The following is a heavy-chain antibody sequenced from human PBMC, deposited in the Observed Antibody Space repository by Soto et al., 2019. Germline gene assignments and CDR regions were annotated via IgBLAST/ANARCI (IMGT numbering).Heavy chain of an antibody. Sequence: ASVKVSCTASGYTFTSYGISWVRQAPGQGLEWMGWISAYNGNTNYAQKLQGRVTMTTDTSTSTAYMELRSLRSDDTAVYYCARGTYYDYIWGSYPTDYWGQGTLVTVSS. CDR2: ISAYNGNT. CDR3: ARGTYYDYIWGSYPTDY. CDR1: GYTFTSYG. D-gene: IGHD3-16*02. J-gene: IGHJ4*02. V-gene: IGHV1-18*01.